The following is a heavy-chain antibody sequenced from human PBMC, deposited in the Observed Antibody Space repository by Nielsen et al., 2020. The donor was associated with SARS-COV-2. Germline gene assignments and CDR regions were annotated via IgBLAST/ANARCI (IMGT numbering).Heavy chain of an antibody. D-gene: IGHD2-2*01. V-gene: IGHV4-4*02. CDR3: ARGDLVVVPSPILGLGPFFYYFYLDV. CDR2: VFLSGSI. Sequence: SDTLSFTCAVPGGSVSSNDWWTWARQSPGKWLEWIGEVFLSGSINYNPPFKSRVTLSMDKSKRQFSLRLTSVSAADTAVYFCARGDLVVVPSPILGLGPFFYYFYLDVWGKGTTVIVSS. CDR1: GGSVSSNDW. J-gene: IGHJ6*03.